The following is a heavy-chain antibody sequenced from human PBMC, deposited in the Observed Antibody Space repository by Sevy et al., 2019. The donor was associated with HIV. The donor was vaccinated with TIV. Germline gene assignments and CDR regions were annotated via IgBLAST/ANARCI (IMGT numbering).Heavy chain of an antibody. J-gene: IGHJ5*02. D-gene: IGHD7-27*01. V-gene: IGHV4-34*01. CDR1: GGSFSGYY. CDR3: ARVPRTNWGWYNWFDP. Sequence: SETLSLTCAVYGGSFSGYYWSWIRQPPGKGLEWIGEINHSGSTNYNPSLKRRATISVDTSKNQFSLKLSSVTAADTAVYYCARVPRTNWGWYNWFDPWGQGTLVTVSS. CDR2: INHSGST.